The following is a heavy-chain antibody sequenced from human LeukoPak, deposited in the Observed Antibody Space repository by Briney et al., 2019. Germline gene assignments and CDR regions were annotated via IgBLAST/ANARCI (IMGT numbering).Heavy chain of an antibody. CDR3: ARINTMVRGVIIFDYFDY. V-gene: IGHV3-11*01. Sequence: PGGSLRLSCAASGFTFSDSYMSWIRQAPGKGLEWVSYISSSGSTIYYADSVKGRFTISRDNAKNSLYLQMNSLRAEDTAVYYCARINTMVRGVIIFDYFDYWGQGTLVTVSS. CDR1: GFTFSDSY. J-gene: IGHJ4*02. D-gene: IGHD3-10*01. CDR2: ISSSGSTI.